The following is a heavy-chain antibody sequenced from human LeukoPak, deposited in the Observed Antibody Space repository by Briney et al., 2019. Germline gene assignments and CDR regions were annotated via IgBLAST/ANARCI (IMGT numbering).Heavy chain of an antibody. D-gene: IGHD3-22*01. Sequence: SVKVSCKASGGTFSSYAISWVRQAPGQGLEWMGGIIPIFGTTNYAQKFQGRVTITTDESTSTAYMELSSLRSEDTAVYYCASYYDSSGAPFDYWGQGTLVTVSS. V-gene: IGHV1-69*05. CDR2: IIPIFGTT. J-gene: IGHJ4*02. CDR1: GGTFSSYA. CDR3: ASYYDSSGAPFDY.